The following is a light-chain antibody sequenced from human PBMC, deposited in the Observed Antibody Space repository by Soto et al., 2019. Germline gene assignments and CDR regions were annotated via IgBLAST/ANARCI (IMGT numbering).Light chain of an antibody. J-gene: IGKJ2*01. V-gene: IGKV3-20*01. Sequence: EIVLTQSPGTLSLSPGERATLSCRASQSVSSSYLAWYQHKPGQAPRLLVYGASSRATGIPDRFSGSVSGTDFTLTISRREPEDFAVYYCQWYGYSPRTFGQGTKLDIK. CDR3: QWYGYSPRT. CDR1: QSVSSSY. CDR2: GAS.